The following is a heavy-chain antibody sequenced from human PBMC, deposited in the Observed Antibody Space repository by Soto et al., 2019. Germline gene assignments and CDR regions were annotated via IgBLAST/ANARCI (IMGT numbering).Heavy chain of an antibody. CDR2: ISAYNGNT. CDR1: GYTFTSYG. Sequence: ASVKVSCKASGYTFTSYGISWVRQAPGQGLEWMGWISAYNGNTNYAQKLQGRVTMTTDTSTSTAYMELRSLRSDDTAVYYCARDLTRYSYGFALDYWGQGTLVTVS. D-gene: IGHD5-18*01. J-gene: IGHJ4*02. V-gene: IGHV1-18*01. CDR3: ARDLTRYSYGFALDY.